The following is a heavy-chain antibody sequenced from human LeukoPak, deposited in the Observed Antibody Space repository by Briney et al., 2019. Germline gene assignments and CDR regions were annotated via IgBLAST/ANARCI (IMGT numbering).Heavy chain of an antibody. D-gene: IGHD1-1*01. V-gene: IGHV4-59*01. CDR3: ARILLSATGDRWYFDL. CDR2: IYYNENT. CDR1: GGSISSYY. Sequence: SETLSLTCTVSGGSISSYYWSWIRQPPGKGLEWIGYIYYNENTKYNPSLKSRVTISVDTSENHFSLNLSSVTAADTAVYYCARILLSATGDRWYFDLWGRGTLVTVSS. J-gene: IGHJ2*01.